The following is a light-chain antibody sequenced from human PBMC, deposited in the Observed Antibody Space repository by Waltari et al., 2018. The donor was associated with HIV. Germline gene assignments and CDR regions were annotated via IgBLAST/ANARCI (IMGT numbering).Light chain of an antibody. J-gene: IGLJ1*01. CDR3: SSFTGSNTYV. V-gene: IGLV2-14*01. CDR2: EVH. Sequence: QSALTQPASVSGSLGQSLTISCTGTSSDVGAYNSVSWYQQRPGNVPNLLIYEVHSRPSGIDNRFSGSKSGNTASLTISGLQVEDEADYYCSSFTGSNTYVFGSGTKVTVL. CDR1: SSDVGAYNS.